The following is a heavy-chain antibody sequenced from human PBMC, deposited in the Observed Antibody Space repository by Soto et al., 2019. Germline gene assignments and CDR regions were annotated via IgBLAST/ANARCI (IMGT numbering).Heavy chain of an antibody. Sequence: GASVKVSCKASGYTFTSYDINWVRQATGQGLEWMGWMNPNSGNTGYAQKFQGRVTMTRNTSISTAYMELSSLRSEDTAVYYCARGHDFWSGYYTGGGYWGQGTLVTVSS. CDR3: ARGHDFWSGYYTGGGY. J-gene: IGHJ4*02. V-gene: IGHV1-8*01. D-gene: IGHD3-3*01. CDR2: MNPNSGNT. CDR1: GYTFTSYD.